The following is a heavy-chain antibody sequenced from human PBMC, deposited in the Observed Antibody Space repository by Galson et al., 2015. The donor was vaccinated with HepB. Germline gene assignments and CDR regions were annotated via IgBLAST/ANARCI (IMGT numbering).Heavy chain of an antibody. J-gene: IGHJ4*02. Sequence: SLRLSCAASGFNFRTHAMNWVRQAPGKGLEWVAHINHDSTAIYYADSVRGRFTISRDNAKNSLYVQMNTLRDEDTAVYYCARDFSYAIDYWGQGTLVSVSS. V-gene: IGHV3-48*02. CDR1: GFNFRTHA. CDR3: ARDFSYAIDY. D-gene: IGHD2-8*01. CDR2: INHDSTAI.